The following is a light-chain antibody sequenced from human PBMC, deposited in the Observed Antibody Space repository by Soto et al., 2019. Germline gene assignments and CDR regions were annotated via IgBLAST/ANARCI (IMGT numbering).Light chain of an antibody. CDR3: QQYYSSPRT. J-gene: IGKJ1*01. CDR2: SAS. Sequence: DIMIAQSPDSLAVSLGERATTNCKSRQSVLYSSNRKSHLAWYQQKPGQAPKLLIHSASTRESGVPDRFSGSGSGTDFTLTISSLQADDVAVYYCQQYYSSPRTFGQGTKVDIK. CDR1: QSVLYSSNRKSH. V-gene: IGKV4-1*01.